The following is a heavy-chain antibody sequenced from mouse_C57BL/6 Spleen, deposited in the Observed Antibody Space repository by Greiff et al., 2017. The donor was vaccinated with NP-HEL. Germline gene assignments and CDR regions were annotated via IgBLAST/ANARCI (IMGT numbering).Heavy chain of an antibody. D-gene: IGHD1-1*01. CDR1: GFTFSDYG. CDR2: ISSGSSTI. Sequence: EVHLVESGGGLVKPGGSLKLSCAASGFTFSDYGMHWVRQAPEKGLEWVAYISSGSSTIYYADTVKGRFTISRDNAKNTLFLQMTSLRSEDTAMYYCARTYYYGSSYYAMDYWGQGTSVTVSS. J-gene: IGHJ4*01. CDR3: ARTYYYGSSYYAMDY. V-gene: IGHV5-17*01.